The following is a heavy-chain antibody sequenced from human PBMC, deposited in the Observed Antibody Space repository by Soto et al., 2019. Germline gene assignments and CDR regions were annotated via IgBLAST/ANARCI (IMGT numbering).Heavy chain of an antibody. CDR2: INHRGST. J-gene: IGHJ5*02. CDR3: ARTDIVTTNWFDP. Sequence: QVHLQQWGAGLLKPSETLSLTCAVYGESFIGYYWTWSRQPPGKGLEWIGEINHRGSTNYSPSLKSRVTISIDTSKNQFSLKLSSVTAADTSVYYCARTDIVTTNWFDPWGQGTLVTVSS. D-gene: IGHD5-12*01. CDR1: GESFIGYY. V-gene: IGHV4-34*02.